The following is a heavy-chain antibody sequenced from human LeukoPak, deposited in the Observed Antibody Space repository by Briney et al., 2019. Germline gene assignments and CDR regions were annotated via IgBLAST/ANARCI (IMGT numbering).Heavy chain of an antibody. V-gene: IGHV3-23*01. Sequence: GGSLRLSCAASGFTFSSYVMSWVRQAPGKGLEWVSAISGSGSSTYYADSAQGRFTVSRDNSKNTLYLQMNSLRAEDTAVYYCAKDGSSSWSPLNFDYWGRGTLVTVSS. CDR1: GFTFSSYV. D-gene: IGHD6-13*01. CDR2: ISGSGSST. CDR3: AKDGSSSWSPLNFDY. J-gene: IGHJ4*02.